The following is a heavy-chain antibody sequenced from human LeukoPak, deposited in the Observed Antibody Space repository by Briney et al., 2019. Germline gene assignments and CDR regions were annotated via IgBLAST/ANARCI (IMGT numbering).Heavy chain of an antibody. CDR1: GITLSNYG. CDR2: ISDSGGRT. CDR3: AKRGVVIRVILVGFHKEAYYFDS. Sequence: GGSLRLSCAVSGITLSNYGMSWVCQAPGKGLEWVAGISDSGGRTNYADSVKGRFTISRDNPKNTLYLQMNSLRAEDTAVYFCAKRGVVIRVILVGFHKEAYYFDSWGQGALVTASS. D-gene: IGHD3-22*01. V-gene: IGHV3-23*01. J-gene: IGHJ4*02.